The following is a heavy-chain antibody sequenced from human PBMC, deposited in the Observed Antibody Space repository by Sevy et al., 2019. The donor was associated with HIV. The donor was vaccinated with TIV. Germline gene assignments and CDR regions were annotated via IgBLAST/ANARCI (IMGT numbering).Heavy chain of an antibody. CDR1: GFTVSNNF. CDR2: VYSDLRT. V-gene: IGHV3-53*01. D-gene: IGHD5-12*01. J-gene: IGHJ6*03. Sequence: GGSLRLSCAVSGFTVSNNFLNWVRQSPGKGLEWVSTVYSDLRTFYADSVKGRFTVSRDDPKNALYLQMNSLRAEDTAVYYCARVIDGYHREFNYFYYYMDVWGKGTTVTASS. CDR3: ARVIDGYHREFNYFYYYMDV.